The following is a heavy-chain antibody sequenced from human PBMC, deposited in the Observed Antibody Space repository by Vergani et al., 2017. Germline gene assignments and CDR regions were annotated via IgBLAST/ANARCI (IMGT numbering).Heavy chain of an antibody. J-gene: IGHJ6*02. Sequence: QVQLVESGGGVVQPGRSLRLSCAASGFTFSSYAMHWVRQAPGKGLEWVAVISYDGSNKYYADSVKGRFTISRDNSKNTLYLQMNSLRAEDTAVYYCASVVGAERGMDVWGQGTTVTVSS. D-gene: IGHD2-15*01. CDR3: ASVVGAERGMDV. V-gene: IGHV3-30-3*01. CDR2: ISYDGSNK. CDR1: GFTFSSYA.